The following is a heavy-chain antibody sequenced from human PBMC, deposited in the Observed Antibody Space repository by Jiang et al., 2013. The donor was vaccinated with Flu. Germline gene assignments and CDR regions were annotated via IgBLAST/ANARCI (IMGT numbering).Heavy chain of an antibody. Sequence: EVKKPGSSVKVSCKASGGTFSSYAISWVRQAPGQGLEWMGGIIPIFGTANYAQKFQGRVTITADKSTSTAYMELSSLRSEDTAVYYCARDSGDGYNYRSYYYGMDVWGQGTTVTVSS. D-gene: IGHD5-24*01. J-gene: IGHJ6*02. CDR1: GGTFSSYA. CDR3: ARDSGDGYNYRSYYYGMDV. CDR2: IIPIFGTA. V-gene: IGHV1-69*06.